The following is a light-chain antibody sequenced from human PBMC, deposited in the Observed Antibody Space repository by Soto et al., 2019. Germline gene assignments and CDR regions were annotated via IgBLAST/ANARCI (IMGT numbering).Light chain of an antibody. J-gene: IGKJ5*01. Sequence: DIQMTQSPSSVSASVGDRVTITCRASQGISGWLAWYQHKPGNAPKLLIYAASRLQTGVPSRFSGSGSGTDFTLTISSLQPEDFATYYCQQLNRFPITFGQGTRLEIK. CDR2: AAS. V-gene: IGKV1-12*01. CDR3: QQLNRFPIT. CDR1: QGISGW.